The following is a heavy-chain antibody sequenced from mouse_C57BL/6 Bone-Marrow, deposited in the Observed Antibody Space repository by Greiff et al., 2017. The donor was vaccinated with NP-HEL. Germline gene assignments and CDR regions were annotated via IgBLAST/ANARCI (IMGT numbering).Heavy chain of an antibody. V-gene: IGHV5-9-1*02. CDR3: TRDRGYGSSFAMDY. CDR1: GFTFSSYA. CDR2: ISSGGDYI. Sequence: DVQLVESGEGLVKPGGSLKLSCAASGFTFSSYAMSWVRQTPEKRLEWVAYISSGGDYIYYADTVKGRFTISRDNARNTLYLQMSSLKSEDTAMYYCTRDRGYGSSFAMDYWGQGTSVTVSS. J-gene: IGHJ4*01. D-gene: IGHD1-1*01.